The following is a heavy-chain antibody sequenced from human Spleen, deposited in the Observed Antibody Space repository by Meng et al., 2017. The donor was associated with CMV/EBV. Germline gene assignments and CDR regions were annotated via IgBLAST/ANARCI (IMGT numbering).Heavy chain of an antibody. CDR1: GGSISRFF. CDR3: ARDSTSPFDF. V-gene: IGHV4-4*07. CDR2: MYTSGST. J-gene: IGHJ4*02. D-gene: IGHD6-13*01. Sequence: SETLSLTCTVSGGSISRFFWSWIRQPAGKGLDWIGLMYTSGSTNYNPSLKSRLTISVDTSKNQFSLNLTSVTAADTAVYYCARDSTSPFDFWGQGTLVTVSS.